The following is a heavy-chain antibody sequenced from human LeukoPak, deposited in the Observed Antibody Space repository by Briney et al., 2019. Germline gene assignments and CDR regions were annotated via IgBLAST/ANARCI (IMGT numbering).Heavy chain of an antibody. D-gene: IGHD2-21*02. V-gene: IGHV1-8*03. Sequence: ASVKVSCKASGYTFTKYHINWVRQATGQGLEWMGLTNPNNADRSYAQKFQGRVTITQDTSISTSYMELRSLRSDDTAVYFCARTASFTASGSDYWGQGTLVTVSS. CDR1: GYTFTKYH. CDR3: ARTASFTASGSDY. J-gene: IGHJ4*02. CDR2: TNPNNADR.